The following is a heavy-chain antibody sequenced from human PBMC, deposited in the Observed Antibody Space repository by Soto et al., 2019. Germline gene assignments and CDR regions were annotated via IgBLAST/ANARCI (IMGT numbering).Heavy chain of an antibody. CDR3: AKGPESSGSYRPFDY. D-gene: IGHD3-22*01. V-gene: IGHV3-23*01. CDR2: ISAGAVAT. CDR1: GFTFSSYA. Sequence: GGSLRLSCAASGFTFSSYAMSWVRQAPGKGLEWVSAISAGAVATNYADSVKGRVTISRDNSKNTLYLQMNSLRAEDTAVYYCAKGPESSGSYRPFDYWGQGALVTVSS. J-gene: IGHJ4*02.